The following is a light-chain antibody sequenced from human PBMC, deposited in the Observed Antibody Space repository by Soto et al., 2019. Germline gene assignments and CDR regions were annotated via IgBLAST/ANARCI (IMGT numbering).Light chain of an antibody. Sequence: QSALTRPPSVSGALGQRVTISCTGCRSNIGAGYDVHWYQQLPGTAPQLLIYGNSKRPSGVPDRFSGSKSGTSASLAITGLQAEDEADYYCQSYDSSLSGVFGGGTKLNVL. CDR2: GNS. V-gene: IGLV1-40*01. CDR1: RSNIGAGYD. J-gene: IGLJ2*01. CDR3: QSYDSSLSGV.